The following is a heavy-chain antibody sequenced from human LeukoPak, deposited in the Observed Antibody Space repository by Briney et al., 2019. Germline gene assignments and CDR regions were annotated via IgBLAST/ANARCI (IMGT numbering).Heavy chain of an antibody. J-gene: IGHJ3*02. D-gene: IGHD1-26*01. V-gene: IGHV1-18*01. Sequence: ASVKVSCKASGYTFTSYGISWVRQVPGQGLERMGWISAYNGNTNYAQKLQGRVTMTTDTSTSTAYMELRSLRSDDTAVYYCARDQEWELGNAFDIWGQGTMVTVSS. CDR3: ARDQEWELGNAFDI. CDR1: GYTFTSYG. CDR2: ISAYNGNT.